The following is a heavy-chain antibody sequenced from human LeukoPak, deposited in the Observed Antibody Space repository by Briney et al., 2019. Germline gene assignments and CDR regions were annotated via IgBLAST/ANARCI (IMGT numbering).Heavy chain of an antibody. CDR2: INAGNGNT. V-gene: IGHV1-3*01. CDR3: ARTSRGYSYGLSY. CDR1: GFTFTSYA. J-gene: IGHJ4*02. Sequence: ASVKVSCKASGFTFTSYAMHWARQAPGQRLEWMGWINAGNGNTKYSQKFQGRVTITRDTSASTAYMELSSLRSEDTAVYYCARTSRGYSYGLSYWGQGTLVTVSS. D-gene: IGHD5-18*01.